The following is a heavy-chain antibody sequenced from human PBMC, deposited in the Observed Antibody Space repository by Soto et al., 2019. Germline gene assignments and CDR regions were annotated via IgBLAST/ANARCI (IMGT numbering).Heavy chain of an antibody. CDR1: GFTFSTYD. D-gene: IGHD6-19*01. CDR3: ARVKSNGWYYFDN. V-gene: IGHV3-13*01. J-gene: IGHJ4*02. Sequence: GGSLRLSCAASGFTFSTYDMHWVRHVTGKGLEWVSAIRTAGDTYYPGSVKGRFTISRENAKNSLYLQMDSLRVEDTAVYYCARVKSNGWYYFDNWGQGTLVTVSS. CDR2: IRTAGDT.